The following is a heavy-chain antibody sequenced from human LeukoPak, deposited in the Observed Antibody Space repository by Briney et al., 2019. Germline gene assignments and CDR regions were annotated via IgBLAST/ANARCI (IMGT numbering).Heavy chain of an antibody. CDR2: IYYTGST. CDR1: GGSISSYY. D-gene: IGHD4-23*01. Sequence: SETLSLTCTVSGGSISSYYWSWIRQPPGKGLEWIGSIYYTGSTYYNPSLKSRVTISVDTSKNQFSLKLSSVTAADTAVYYCARLHYGGNYGYYYYYMDVWGKGTTVTVSS. J-gene: IGHJ6*03. V-gene: IGHV4-39*01. CDR3: ARLHYGGNYGYYYYYMDV.